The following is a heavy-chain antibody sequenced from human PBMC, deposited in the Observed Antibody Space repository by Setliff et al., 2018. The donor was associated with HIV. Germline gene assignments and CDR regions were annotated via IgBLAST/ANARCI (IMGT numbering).Heavy chain of an antibody. J-gene: IGHJ4*02. CDR3: ARQGGYNSPLMV. CDR1: GGSIGVDC. V-gene: IGHV4-59*08. D-gene: IGHD3-10*01. CDR2: IYSNGIT. Sequence: SETLSLTCTVSGGSIGVDCWSWIRQPPGKGLEWIGYIYSNGITRYNPSLKSRVTISLDTSKIEFSLTLISVTAADTAVYYCARQGGYNSPLMVWGQGKLVTVSS.